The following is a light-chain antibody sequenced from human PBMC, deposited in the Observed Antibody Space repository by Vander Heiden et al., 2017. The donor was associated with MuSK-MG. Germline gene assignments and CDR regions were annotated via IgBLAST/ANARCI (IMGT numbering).Light chain of an antibody. CDR2: EVS. V-gene: IGLV2-8*01. J-gene: IGLJ1*01. CDR1: SSDAGGYNY. CDR3: SSDAGSNNFVV. Sequence: QSALTQPPSASGSPGRSVTIPSTGTSSDAGGYNYVYWYQQHPGKAPKLMIYEVSKRPSGVPDRFSGSKSGNTASLTVSGLQAEDEADYYCSSDAGSNNFVVFGTGTKVTVL.